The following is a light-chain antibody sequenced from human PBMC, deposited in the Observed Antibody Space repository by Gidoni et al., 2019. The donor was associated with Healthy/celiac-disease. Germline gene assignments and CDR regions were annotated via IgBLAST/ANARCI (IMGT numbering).Light chain of an antibody. J-gene: IGLJ2*01. CDR2: EGS. V-gene: IGLV2-23*01. CDR1: SSDVGSYNL. CDR3: CSYAGPYVV. Sequence: QSALTQPASVSGSPGQSITISCTGTSSDVGSYNLVSWYQQHPGKAPKLMLYEGSKRPSGVSNRFSGSKSGNTASLTISGLQAEDEADYYCCSYAGPYVVFGGGTKLTVL.